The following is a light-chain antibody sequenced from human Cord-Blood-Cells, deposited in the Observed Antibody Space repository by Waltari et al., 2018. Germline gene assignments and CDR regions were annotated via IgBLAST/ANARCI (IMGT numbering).Light chain of an antibody. J-gene: IGLJ3*02. Sequence: QSALTQPASVSGSPGQSITISCTGTSSDVGGYNYVSWYQQHPGKAPKLMIYDVSNRPSGVSNRFPGSKSGNAASPTISGLQAEDEADYNCSSYTSSSTWVFGGGTKLTVL. CDR3: SSYTSSSTWV. CDR1: SSDVGGYNY. CDR2: DVS. V-gene: IGLV2-14*03.